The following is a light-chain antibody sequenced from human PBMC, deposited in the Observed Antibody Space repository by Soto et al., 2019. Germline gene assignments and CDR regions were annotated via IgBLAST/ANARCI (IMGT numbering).Light chain of an antibody. CDR1: QSVSSS. V-gene: IGKV3-11*01. CDR3: QQLANRPLP. CDR2: AAS. Sequence: TLLTQSPACPSLSQGQGATLSCRASQSVSSSLAWYPQNPGQAPRLLISAASHRATGMRARRSGSGSGTDFTLTISSLEPEDFAVYYCQQLANRPLPVGGGNRLDIK. J-gene: IGKJ4*01.